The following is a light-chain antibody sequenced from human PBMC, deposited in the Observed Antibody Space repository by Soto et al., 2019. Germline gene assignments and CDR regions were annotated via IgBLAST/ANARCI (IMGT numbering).Light chain of an antibody. CDR1: QDINNY. V-gene: IGKV1-33*01. CDR3: QQSDDLPT. J-gene: IGKJ5*01. Sequence: IQLTQSPSSLSASVGDRVTITCQASQDINNYVNWYQQKPGTAPNLLIYDASTLKPGVPSRFSGSGSGTDFTFTISSLQPEDFATYFCQQSDDLPTFGQGTRLDIK. CDR2: DAS.